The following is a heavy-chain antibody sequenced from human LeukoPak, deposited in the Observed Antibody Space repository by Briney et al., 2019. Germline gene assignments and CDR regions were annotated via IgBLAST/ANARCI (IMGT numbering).Heavy chain of an antibody. CDR3: ARDTVSAFDY. Sequence: GGSLRLSCAASGFTFSIYWMHWVRQAPGKGLVWVSGIRGDESKTTYADSVKGRFTISRDNAKNTLYLQMNSLRAEDTAVYYCARDTVSAFDYWGQGALVTVSS. CDR2: IRGDESKT. J-gene: IGHJ4*02. CDR1: GFTFSIYW. D-gene: IGHD2-8*02. V-gene: IGHV3-74*01.